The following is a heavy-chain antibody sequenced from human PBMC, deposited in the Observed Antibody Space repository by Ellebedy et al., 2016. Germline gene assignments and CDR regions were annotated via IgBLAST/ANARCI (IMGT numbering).Heavy chain of an antibody. J-gene: IGHJ4*02. Sequence: GESLKISCTASGFTFGDYAMSWFRQAPGKGLEWVGFIRSKAYGGTTEYAASVKGRFTISRDDSKSIAYLQMNSLKTDDTAVYYCTRRDGWELQYYFDYWGQGTLVTVSS. V-gene: IGHV3-49*03. CDR1: GFTFGDYA. D-gene: IGHD1-26*01. CDR2: IRSKAYGGTT. CDR3: TRRDGWELQYYFDY.